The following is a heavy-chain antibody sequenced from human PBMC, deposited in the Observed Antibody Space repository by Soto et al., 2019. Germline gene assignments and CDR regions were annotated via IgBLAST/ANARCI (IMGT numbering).Heavy chain of an antibody. CDR2: INHSGST. V-gene: IGHV4-34*01. D-gene: IGHD3-3*01. CDR1: GGSFSGYY. J-gene: IGHJ5*02. Sequence: SETLSLTCAVYGGSFSGYYWSWIRQPPGKGLEWIGEINHSGSTNYNPSLKSRVTISVDTSKNQFSLKLSSVTAADTAVYYCARGPRTIFRVVIHWFDPWGQGNLVTVSS. CDR3: ARGPRTIFRVVIHWFDP.